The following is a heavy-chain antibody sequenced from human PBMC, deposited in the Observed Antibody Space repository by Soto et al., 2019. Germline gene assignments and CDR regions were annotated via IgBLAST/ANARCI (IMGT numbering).Heavy chain of an antibody. Sequence: QVQLVQSGAEVKKPESSVKVSCKAPGGTFSTYAISWVRQAPGQGLEWMGGIIPMFGTANYAQRFQDRVTITGDESTNTVYMELSSLRSEYTAVYFCASGIQLWLRRINNGYSGWGQGTLVTVSS. CDR2: IIPMFGTA. CDR1: GGTFSTYA. D-gene: IGHD5-12*01. CDR3: ASGIQLWLRRINNGYSG. J-gene: IGHJ4*02. V-gene: IGHV1-69*12.